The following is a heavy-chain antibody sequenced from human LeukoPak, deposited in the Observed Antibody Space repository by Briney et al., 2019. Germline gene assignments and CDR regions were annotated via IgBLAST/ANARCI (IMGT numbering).Heavy chain of an antibody. J-gene: IGHJ5*02. V-gene: IGHV3-20*04. CDR2: INWNGAWT. D-gene: IGHD3-22*01. CDR1: GFQFDDYG. Sequence: GGPLRLSCAASGFQFDDYGMSWVRQAPGKGLEWVCDINWNGAWTGYADSVKGRFTISRDNAKNSLYLQMNSLRAEDTALYYCAGYYYDSSRGFDLWGQGTLVTVSA. CDR3: AGYYYDSSRGFDL.